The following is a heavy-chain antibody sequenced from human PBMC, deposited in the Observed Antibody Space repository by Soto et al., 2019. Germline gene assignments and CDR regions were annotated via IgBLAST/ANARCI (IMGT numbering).Heavy chain of an antibody. Sequence: EVQLVESGGGFVQPGGSLRLSCAASGFTFSSYSMNWVRQAPGKGLEWVSYISGSSNTIYYADSVKGRFTISRDNAKNSLYLQMNSLRVEETAVYFCARCSGGTCYSHAFDIWGQGTMVTDSS. J-gene: IGHJ3*02. CDR3: ARCSGGTCYSHAFDI. V-gene: IGHV3-48*01. CDR2: ISGSSNTI. CDR1: GFTFSSYS. D-gene: IGHD2-15*01.